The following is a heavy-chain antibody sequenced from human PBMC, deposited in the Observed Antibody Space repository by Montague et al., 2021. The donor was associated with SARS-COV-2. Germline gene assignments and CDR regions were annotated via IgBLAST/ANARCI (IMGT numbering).Heavy chain of an antibody. CDR3: ASLHCSSTSCYYLFFAEKSDLDY. CDR2: IYYSGST. V-gene: IGHV4-39*02. J-gene: IGHJ4*02. Sequence: SETLSLTCTVSGGSISSSRYYWVWLRPPPGKGLVWIVCIYYSGSTYSNPSLKIRVTISVYTSKNHFSLKLSSVTAADTALYSCASLHCSSTSCYYLFFAEKSDLDYWGQGTLVTVSS. D-gene: IGHD2-2*01. CDR1: GGSISSSRYY.